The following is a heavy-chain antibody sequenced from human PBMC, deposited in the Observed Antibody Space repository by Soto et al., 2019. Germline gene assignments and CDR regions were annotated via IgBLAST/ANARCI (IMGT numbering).Heavy chain of an antibody. Sequence: PGGSLRLSSAASGFTVSGNYMSWVRQAPGKGLEWVSVIYSGGSTYYADSVKGRFTISRDNSKNTLYLQMNSLRAEDTAVYYCARVYDFWSGFAPGNWFDPWGQGTLVPVSS. D-gene: IGHD3-3*01. CDR2: IYSGGST. V-gene: IGHV3-66*01. CDR3: ARVYDFWSGFAPGNWFDP. J-gene: IGHJ5*02. CDR1: GFTVSGNY.